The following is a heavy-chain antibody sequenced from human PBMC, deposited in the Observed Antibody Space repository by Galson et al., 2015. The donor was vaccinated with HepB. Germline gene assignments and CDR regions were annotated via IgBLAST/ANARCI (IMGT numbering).Heavy chain of an antibody. CDR1: GFIFDDYT. J-gene: IGHJ4*02. CDR3: VKDYGGGDYYFGH. V-gene: IGHV3-43*01. Sequence: SLRLSCAASGFIFDDYTMYWVRQAPGKGLEWVSLISWDSIRTYYADSVQGRFTISRDNSKNSLYLQMNSLRPEDTALYYCVKDYGGGDYYFGHWGQGTLVTVSS. D-gene: IGHD4-17*01. CDR2: ISWDSIRT.